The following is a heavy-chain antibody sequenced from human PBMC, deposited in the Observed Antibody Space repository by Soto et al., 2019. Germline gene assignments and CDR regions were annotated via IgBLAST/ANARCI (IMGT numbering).Heavy chain of an antibody. CDR3: ARWRSSTYYYYGMDV. V-gene: IGHV3-33*01. CDR2: IWYDGSNK. Sequence: VGSLRLSCAASGFTFSSYGMHWVRQAPGKGLEWVAVIWYDGSNKYYADSVKGRFTISRDNSKNTLYLQMNSLRAEDTAVYYCARWRSSTYYYYGMDVWGQGTTVTVSS. D-gene: IGHD1-26*01. J-gene: IGHJ6*02. CDR1: GFTFSSYG.